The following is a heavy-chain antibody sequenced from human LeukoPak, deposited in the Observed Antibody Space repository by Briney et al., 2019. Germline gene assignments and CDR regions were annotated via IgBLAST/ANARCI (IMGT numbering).Heavy chain of an antibody. J-gene: IGHJ5*02. CDR3: AGDLIVAAEDWFDP. Sequence: GASVKVSCKASGYTFTGYYMHWVRQAPGQGLEWMGRINPNSGGTNYAQKFQGRVTMTRDTSISTAYMELSRLRSDDTAVYYCAGDLIVAAEDWFDPWGQGTLVTVSS. D-gene: IGHD6-13*01. V-gene: IGHV1-2*06. CDR1: GYTFTGYY. CDR2: INPNSGGT.